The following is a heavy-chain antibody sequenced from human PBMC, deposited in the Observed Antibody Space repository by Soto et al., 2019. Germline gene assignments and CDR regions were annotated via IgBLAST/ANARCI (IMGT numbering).Heavy chain of an antibody. D-gene: IGHD2-2*01. V-gene: IGHV4-34*01. CDR3: AVRYCSSTSCSTPDS. Sequence: SETLSLTXVVSGGSFSGYYWNWIRQPPGKGLEWIGEINHSGSTNYNPSLKSRVTISVDTSKNQLSLRLSSVTAADTAMYYCAVRYCSSTSCSTPDSWGQGTLVTVSS. CDR2: INHSGST. CDR1: GGSFSGYY. J-gene: IGHJ4*02.